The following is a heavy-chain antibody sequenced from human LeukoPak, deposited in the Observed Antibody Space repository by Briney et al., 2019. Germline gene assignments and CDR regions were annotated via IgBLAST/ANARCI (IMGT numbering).Heavy chain of an antibody. CDR2: INAGSGNT. J-gene: IGHJ4*02. CDR3: ARGVTVAGTLGRPFDY. CDR1: GYTFTSYA. D-gene: IGHD6-19*01. V-gene: IGHV1-3*01. Sequence: ASVKVSCKASGYTFTSYAMHWVRQAPGQRLEWMGWINAGSGNTKYSQKFQGRVTITRDTSASTAYMELSSLRSEDTAVYYCARGVTVAGTLGRPFDYWGQGTLVTVSS.